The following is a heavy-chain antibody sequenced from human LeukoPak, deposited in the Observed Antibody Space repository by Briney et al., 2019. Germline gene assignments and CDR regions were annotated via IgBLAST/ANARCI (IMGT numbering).Heavy chain of an antibody. D-gene: IGHD3-9*01. Sequence: GESLKISCKGSGDTFNNYWIGWVRQMPGKGLEWIGIIHPADSHTQYTPSFQGRVTISADKSISTAYLQWSSLKASDTAMYFCARRPRDVSTGYQEDWGQGTLVSVSS. V-gene: IGHV5-51*01. CDR1: GDTFNNYW. CDR2: IHPADSHT. J-gene: IGHJ4*02. CDR3: ARRPRDVSTGYQED.